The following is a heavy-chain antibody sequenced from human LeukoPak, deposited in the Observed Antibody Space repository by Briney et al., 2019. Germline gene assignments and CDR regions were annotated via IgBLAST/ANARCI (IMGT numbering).Heavy chain of an antibody. CDR3: ARPRSQWLGIDAFDI. J-gene: IGHJ3*02. Sequence: PSETLSLTRTVSGGSTCSYSSSWGPPPPGKGVEWIGYFQYKGRPNYNPSLKSRVSISVDPSKNQFSLKLSSVTAADTAVYYCARPRSQWLGIDAFDIWGQGTMVTVS. CDR1: GGSTCSYS. CDR2: FQYKGRP. V-gene: IGHV4-59*08. D-gene: IGHD6-19*01.